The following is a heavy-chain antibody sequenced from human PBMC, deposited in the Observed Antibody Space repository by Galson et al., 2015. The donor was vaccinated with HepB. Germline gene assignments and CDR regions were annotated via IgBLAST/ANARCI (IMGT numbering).Heavy chain of an antibody. D-gene: IGHD3-9*01. V-gene: IGHV3-33*01. CDR1: GFTFSNYG. Sequence: SLRLSCAASGFTFSNYGIHWVRQAPGKGLEWVAIIYYDGSNKYYADSVKGRFTISRDNSKNTLYLQMNSLRAEDTAVYYCARAGYDILTGYYYGMDVWGQGTTVTVSS. CDR2: IYYDGSNK. J-gene: IGHJ6*02. CDR3: ARAGYDILTGYYYGMDV.